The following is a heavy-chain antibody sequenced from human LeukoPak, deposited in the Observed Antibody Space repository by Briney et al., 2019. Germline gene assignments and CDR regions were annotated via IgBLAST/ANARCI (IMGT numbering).Heavy chain of an antibody. CDR3: ARDLLLEYSSSSGWFDP. Sequence: GGSLRLSCAASGFTFTFYTMNWARQAPGKGLEWVSSINSGSNYIHYADSVKGRFTISRDNAKNSLYLQMNSLRAEDTAVYYCARDLLLEYSSSSGWFDPWGQGTLVTVSS. CDR2: INSGSNYI. J-gene: IGHJ5*02. V-gene: IGHV3-21*01. CDR1: GFTFTFYT. D-gene: IGHD6-6*01.